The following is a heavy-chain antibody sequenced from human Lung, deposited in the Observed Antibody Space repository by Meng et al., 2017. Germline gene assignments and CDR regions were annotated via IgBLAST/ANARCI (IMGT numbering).Heavy chain of an antibody. D-gene: IGHD4-11*01. CDR2: INHSGST. CDR3: ARGPTTMAHDFDY. Sequence: QVQQQQLGAGLLKPSETLSLTCVVAGGSFSDYYWSWIRQPPGKGLEWIGEINHSGSTNYNPSLESRATISVDTSQNNLSLKLSSVTAADSAVYYCARGPTTMAHDFDYWGQGTLVTVSS. J-gene: IGHJ4*02. CDR1: GGSFSDYY. V-gene: IGHV4-34*01.